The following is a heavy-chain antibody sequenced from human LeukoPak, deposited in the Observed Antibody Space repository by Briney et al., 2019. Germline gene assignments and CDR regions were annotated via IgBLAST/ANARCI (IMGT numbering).Heavy chain of an antibody. V-gene: IGHV4-59*12. Sequence: TSETLSLTCTVSGGSISSYYWSWIRQPPGKGLEWIGYIHYSGSTNYNPSLKSRVTISVDTSKNQFSLKLSSVTAADTAVYYCARYCSSTSCYYTFDPWGQGTLVTVSS. CDR2: IHYSGST. CDR1: GGSISSYY. J-gene: IGHJ5*02. CDR3: ARYCSSTSCYYTFDP. D-gene: IGHD2-2*01.